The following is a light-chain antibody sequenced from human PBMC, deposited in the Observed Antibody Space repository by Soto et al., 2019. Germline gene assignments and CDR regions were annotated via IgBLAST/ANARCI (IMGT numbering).Light chain of an antibody. CDR2: EVS. CDR1: SSDVGGYNY. J-gene: IGLJ1*01. Sequence: QSALTQPASVSGSLGQSITISCTGTSSDVGGYNYVSWYQQHPGKAPKLMIYEVSNRPSGVSNRFSGSKSGNTASLTISGLQAEDEADYYCSSYTSSSTLYVFGTGTKFTVL. V-gene: IGLV2-14*01. CDR3: SSYTSSSTLYV.